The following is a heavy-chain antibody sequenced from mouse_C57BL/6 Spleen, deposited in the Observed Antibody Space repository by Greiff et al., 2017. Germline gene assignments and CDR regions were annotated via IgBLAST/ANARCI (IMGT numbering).Heavy chain of an antibody. D-gene: IGHD2-13*01. Sequence: EVQLQQSGAELVRPGASVKLSCTASGFNIKDDYMHWVKQRPEQGLEWIGWIDPENGDTEYASKFQGKATITADTSSTTAYLQLSSLTSEDTAVYYCTRGDKYYFDYWGQGTTLTVSS. J-gene: IGHJ2*01. CDR3: TRGDKYYFDY. CDR2: IDPENGDT. V-gene: IGHV14-4*01. CDR1: GFNIKDDY.